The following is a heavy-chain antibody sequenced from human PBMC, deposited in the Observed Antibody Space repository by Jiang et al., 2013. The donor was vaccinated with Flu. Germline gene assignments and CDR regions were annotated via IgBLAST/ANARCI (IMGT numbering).Heavy chain of an antibody. V-gene: IGHV4-30-4*01. J-gene: IGHJ4*02. CDR2: IYYTGST. CDR3: ARESSGLSYLDY. CDR1: GGSISSGDYY. Sequence: GSGLVKPSQTLSLTCTVSGGSISSGDYYWSWIRQPPGKGLEWIGHIYYTGSTNYNPSVKSRVTISVDTSKNQFSLKLSSVTAADTAVYYCARESSGLSYLDYWGQGTLVTVSS. D-gene: IGHD3-22*01.